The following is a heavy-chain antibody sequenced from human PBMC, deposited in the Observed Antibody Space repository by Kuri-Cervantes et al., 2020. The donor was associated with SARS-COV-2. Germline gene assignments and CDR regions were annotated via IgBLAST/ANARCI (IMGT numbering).Heavy chain of an antibody. D-gene: IGHD3-10*01. J-gene: IGHJ4*02. CDR3: ARRITMVRVAWVYFDY. CDR1: GFTFSSYA. V-gene: IGHV3-53*01. Sequence: LSLTCAASGFTFSSYAMSWVRQAPGKGLEWVSVIYSGGSTYYADSVKGRFTISRDNSKNTLYLQMNSLRAEDTAVYYCARRITMVRVAWVYFDYWGQGTLVTVSS. CDR2: IYSGGST.